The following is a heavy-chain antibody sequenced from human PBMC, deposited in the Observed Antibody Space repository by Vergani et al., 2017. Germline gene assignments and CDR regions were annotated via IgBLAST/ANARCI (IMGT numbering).Heavy chain of an antibody. V-gene: IGHV3-23*01. D-gene: IGHD2-8*01. CDR2: ISDNGGTT. CDR3: ARSGYCAHGVCYMTYYYYMDV. J-gene: IGHJ6*03. CDR1: GFTFRNYA. Sequence: EVQLLESGGGLAQPGGSLRLSCAASGFTFRNYAMTWVRQAPGKGLEWVSIISDNGGTTYYADSVKGRFTISRDNAKNSLHLQMNNLRAEDTAVYYCARSGYCAHGVCYMTYYYYMDVWGKGTAVTVSS.